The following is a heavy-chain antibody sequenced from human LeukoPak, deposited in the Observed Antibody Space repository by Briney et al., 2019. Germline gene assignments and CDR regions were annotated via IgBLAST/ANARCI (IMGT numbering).Heavy chain of an antibody. CDR2: INPNSGGT. V-gene: IGHV1-2*02. J-gene: IGHJ4*02. CDR1: GYTFTGYY. Sequence: ASVKVSCKASGYTFTGYYMHWVRQAPGQGVEWMGWINPNSGGTNYAQKFQGRVTMTRDTSISTAYMELSSLRSEDTAVYYCARSARGGSFYFDYWGQGTLVTVSS. CDR3: ARSARGGSFYFDY. D-gene: IGHD1-26*01.